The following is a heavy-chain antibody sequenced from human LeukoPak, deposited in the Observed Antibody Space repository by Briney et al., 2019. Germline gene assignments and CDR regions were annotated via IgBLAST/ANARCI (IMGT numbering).Heavy chain of an antibody. CDR3: ASSPAYSSSWYAIDN. Sequence: GGSLRLSCAASGFTFSNYDMHWVRHAAGKGPEWVSGIGTAGDTYYPASVKGRFTISRENAKSSLYLQINSLSAGDTAVYYCASSPAYSSSWYAIDNWGQGTLVTVSS. V-gene: IGHV3-13*01. CDR1: GFTFSNYD. CDR2: IGTAGDT. D-gene: IGHD6-13*01. J-gene: IGHJ4*02.